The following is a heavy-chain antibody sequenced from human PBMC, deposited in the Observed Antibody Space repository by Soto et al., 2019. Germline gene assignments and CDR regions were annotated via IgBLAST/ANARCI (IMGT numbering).Heavy chain of an antibody. Sequence: SETLYLTCTVSGGSISSYYWSWIRQPPGKGLEWIGYIYYSGSTNYNPSLKSRVTISVDASKNQFSLKLSSVTAADTAVYYCARDSSGYNNWFDPWGQGTLVTVS. D-gene: IGHD3-22*01. V-gene: IGHV4-59*01. J-gene: IGHJ5*02. CDR2: IYYSGST. CDR1: GGSISSYY. CDR3: ARDSSGYNNWFDP.